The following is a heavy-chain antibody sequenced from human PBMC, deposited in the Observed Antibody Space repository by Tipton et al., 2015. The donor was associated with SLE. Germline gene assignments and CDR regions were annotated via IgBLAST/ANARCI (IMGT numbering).Heavy chain of an antibody. CDR3: ARERGTYVADY. J-gene: IGHJ4*02. Sequence: TLSLTCTVSGGSIRNYYWSWIRQSAERGLEWIGRGYTSGSTNYNPSLKSRLTMSIDTSKSQFSLKLTSMTAADTAIYYCARERGTYVADYWGRGTLVTVSS. CDR1: GGSIRNYY. V-gene: IGHV4-4*07. CDR2: GYTSGST. D-gene: IGHD1-26*01.